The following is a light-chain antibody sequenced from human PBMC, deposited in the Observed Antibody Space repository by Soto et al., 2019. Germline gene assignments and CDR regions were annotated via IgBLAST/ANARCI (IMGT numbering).Light chain of an antibody. J-gene: IGKJ5*01. CDR2: GTS. Sequence: EIVLTQSPGTLSLSPGERATLSCRASQSVSNNYLAWYQQKPGQAPRLLIYGTSDRATGTPDRFSGSGSGTDFTLTISSLEPEDFAVYYCQQRSNWPPITFGQGTRLEIK. CDR1: QSVSNNY. CDR3: QQRSNWPPIT. V-gene: IGKV3D-20*02.